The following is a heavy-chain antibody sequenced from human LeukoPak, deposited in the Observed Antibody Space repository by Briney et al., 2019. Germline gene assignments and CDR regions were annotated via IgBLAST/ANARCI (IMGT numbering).Heavy chain of an antibody. D-gene: IGHD1-26*01. CDR1: GGTFSSYA. J-gene: IGHJ5*02. Sequence: ASVKVSCKASGGTFSSYAISWVRQAPGQGLEWMGGIIPIFGTANYAQKFQGRVTITADESTSTAYMELSSLRSEDTAVYYCARGGSYTSAHNWFDPWGQGTLVTVSS. CDR3: ARGGSYTSAHNWFDP. V-gene: IGHV1-69*13. CDR2: IIPIFGTA.